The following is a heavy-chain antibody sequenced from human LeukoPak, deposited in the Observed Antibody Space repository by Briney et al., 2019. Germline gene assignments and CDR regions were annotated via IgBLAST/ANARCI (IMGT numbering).Heavy chain of an antibody. CDR1: GFTFSSYA. V-gene: IGHV3-30-3*01. Sequence: PGGSLRLSCAASGFTFSSYAMYWVRQAPGKGLEWVAVISHDGSDKYYADSVKGRFTISRDNSKNTLYLQMNSLRVEDTAVYYCARPYSSVMPYFDYWGQGTLVTVSS. J-gene: IGHJ4*02. D-gene: IGHD3-22*01. CDR2: ISHDGSDK. CDR3: ARPYSSVMPYFDY.